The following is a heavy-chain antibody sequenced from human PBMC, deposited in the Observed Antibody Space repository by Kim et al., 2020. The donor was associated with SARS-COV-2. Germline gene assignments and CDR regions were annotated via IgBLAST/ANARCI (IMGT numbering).Heavy chain of an antibody. Sequence: ADSVKGRFTISRDNSKNPLYLQMNSLRAEDTAVYYCARDRYNWNDGPPDVWGKGTTVTVSS. V-gene: IGHV3-30*07. D-gene: IGHD1-1*01. J-gene: IGHJ6*04. CDR3: ARDRYNWNDGPPDV.